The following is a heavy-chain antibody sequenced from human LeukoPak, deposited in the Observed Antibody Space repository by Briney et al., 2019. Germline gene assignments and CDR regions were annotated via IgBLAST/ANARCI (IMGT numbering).Heavy chain of an antibody. CDR2: IYNSGST. CDR1: GGSISRGSYY. D-gene: IGHD3-10*01. J-gene: IGHJ4*02. V-gene: IGHV4-61*02. Sequence: SQTLSLTCVVSGGSISRGSYYWNWIRQPAGKGLEWMGRIYNSGSTNYNPSLKSRVTISADMSRNQLSLQLTSVTAADTAMYYCARQTFGALYFDSWGQGALVIVSS. CDR3: ARQTFGALYFDS.